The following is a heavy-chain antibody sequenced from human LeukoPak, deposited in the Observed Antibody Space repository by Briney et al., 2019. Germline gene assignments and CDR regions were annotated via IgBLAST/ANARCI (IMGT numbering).Heavy chain of an antibody. V-gene: IGHV4-30-4*01. D-gene: IGHD5/OR15-5a*01. J-gene: IGHJ6*02. Sequence: SENLSLTCTVSGGSISNTDSYWNWIRQPPGKGLEWIGFISYSGNTYSTPSLESRLTISIDTAKNQFSLSLSSVTAADTAVYFCAREIESSDNYNGMDVWGQGTTVTVSS. CDR2: ISYSGNT. CDR1: GGSISNTDSY. CDR3: AREIESSDNYNGMDV.